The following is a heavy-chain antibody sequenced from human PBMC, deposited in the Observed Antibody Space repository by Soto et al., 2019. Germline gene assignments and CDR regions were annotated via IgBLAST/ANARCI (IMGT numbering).Heavy chain of an antibody. CDR2: IYYSGST. V-gene: IGHV4-31*03. CDR1: GGSISSGGYY. D-gene: IGHD4-17*01. J-gene: IGHJ5*02. CDR3: ARGGGDDYGDYVVEWFDP. Sequence: QVQLQESGPGLVKPSQTLSLTCTVSGGSISSGGYYWSWIRQHPGKGLEWIGYIYYSGSTYYNPSLKSRVTISVDTSKNQFSLKLSSVPAADTAVYYCARGGGDDYGDYVVEWFDPWGQGTLVTVSS.